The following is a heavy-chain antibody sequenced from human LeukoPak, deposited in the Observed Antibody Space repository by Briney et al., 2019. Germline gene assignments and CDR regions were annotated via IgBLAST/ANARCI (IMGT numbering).Heavy chain of an antibody. CDR3: ARDMVDFDY. V-gene: IGHV3-7*01. CDR1: GFTFSNYW. J-gene: IGHJ4*02. Sequence: GGSLRLSCVASGFTFSNYWMSWVRKAPGKGLEWVANIKQDGSEKYYVDSVKGRFTISRDNAKNSLYLQVSSLRAEDTAVYYCARDMVDFDYWGQGTLVTVSS. CDR2: IKQDGSEK. D-gene: IGHD3-10*01.